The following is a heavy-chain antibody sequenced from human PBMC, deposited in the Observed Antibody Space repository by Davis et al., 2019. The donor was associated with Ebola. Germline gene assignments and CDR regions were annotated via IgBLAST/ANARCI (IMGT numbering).Heavy chain of an antibody. D-gene: IGHD1-7*01. V-gene: IGHV1-69*13. Sequence: SVKVSCKASGDTFSSYASSWLRQASGQALEWMGGIIPIFGTANYAQKFQGRVTITADESTSTAYMELSSLRSEDTDVYYCETGTIAGTPQHFGRGQGTLVTVSS. CDR3: ETGTIAGTPQHFG. CDR1: GDTFSSYA. CDR2: IIPIFGTA. J-gene: IGHJ4*02.